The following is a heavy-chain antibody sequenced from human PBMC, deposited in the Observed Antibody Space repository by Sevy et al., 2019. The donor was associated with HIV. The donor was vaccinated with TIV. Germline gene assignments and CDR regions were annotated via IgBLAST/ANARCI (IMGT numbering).Heavy chain of an antibody. CDR3: AKDPLNIAARFDY. Sequence: GGSLRLSCVASEFRLSNYAMNWVRQAPGKGLEWVASISGSGGFTYYADSVKGRFTISRDNFKNTVDLEMKSLRAEDTAVYYCAKDPLNIAARFDYWGQGTLVTVSS. V-gene: IGHV3-23*01. J-gene: IGHJ4*02. CDR2: ISGSGGFT. CDR1: EFRLSNYA. D-gene: IGHD6-6*01.